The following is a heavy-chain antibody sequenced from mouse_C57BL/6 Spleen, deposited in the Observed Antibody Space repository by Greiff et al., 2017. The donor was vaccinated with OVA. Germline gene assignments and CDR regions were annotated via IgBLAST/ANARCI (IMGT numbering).Heavy chain of an antibody. CDR3: GGDYGSSYDWFAY. V-gene: IGHV5-6*01. D-gene: IGHD1-1*01. CDR1: GFTFSSYG. J-gene: IGHJ3*01. CDR2: ISSGGSYT. Sequence: EVKLMESGGDLVKPGGSLKLSCAASGFTFSSYGMSWVRPTPDKRLEWVATISSGGSYTYYPDRVKGRFTITRDNAKNTLYLQMSSLKSEDTARYCCGGDYGSSYDWFAYWGQGTLVTVSA.